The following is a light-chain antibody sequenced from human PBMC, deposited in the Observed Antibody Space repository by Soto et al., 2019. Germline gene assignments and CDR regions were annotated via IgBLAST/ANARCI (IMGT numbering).Light chain of an antibody. Sequence: QSVLTQPPSASGTPGQRVTISCSGSSSNIGSNTVNWYQQLPGTAPKLLIYSNNQRPSGVPDRFSGSKSGTSASLAISGLQSEDEGDYYRAAWDDRLNCVVFGGGTKLTVL. J-gene: IGLJ2*01. CDR3: AAWDDRLNCVV. CDR1: SSNIGSNT. CDR2: SNN. V-gene: IGLV1-44*01.